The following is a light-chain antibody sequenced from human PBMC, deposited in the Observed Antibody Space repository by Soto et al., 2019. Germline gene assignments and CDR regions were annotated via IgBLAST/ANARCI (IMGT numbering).Light chain of an antibody. V-gene: IGKV3-11*01. Sequence: EIVLTQSPATLSLSPGERATLSCRASQSVSIYLAWYQQKPGQGPRLLIYDTSKRATGIPARFSGSGSGSDFTLTISSLEPEDFAVYSCQQRSNWPPAWTFGQGTKVEIK. CDR2: DTS. CDR3: QQRSNWPPAWT. CDR1: QSVSIY. J-gene: IGKJ1*01.